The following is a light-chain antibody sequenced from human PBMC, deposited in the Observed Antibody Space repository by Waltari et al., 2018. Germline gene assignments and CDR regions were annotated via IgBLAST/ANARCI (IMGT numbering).Light chain of an antibody. CDR3: MQGTHWPWT. Sequence: DVVMTQSPLSLPVTLGQPASISCRSSQSLVHSDGNTYLNWFHQRPGQSPRLLIYKVSIRDPGFPDRFSGSGSGTDFTLKISGVEAEDVGLYYCMQGTHWPWTFGQGTMVDIK. CDR2: KVS. CDR1: QSLVHSDGNTY. J-gene: IGKJ1*01. V-gene: IGKV2-30*02.